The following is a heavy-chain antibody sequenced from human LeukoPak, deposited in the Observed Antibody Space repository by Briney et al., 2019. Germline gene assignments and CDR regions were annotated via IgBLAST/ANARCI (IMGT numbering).Heavy chain of an antibody. CDR2: IIPIFNTA. D-gene: IGHD3-16*02. CDR1: GGTFSNYA. CDR3: ARDVTSYYDYVWGSYPFRY. Sequence: ASVKVSCKASGGTFSNYAISWVRQAPGQGLEWMGGIIPIFNTANYAQKFQGRVTITADKSTSTAYMELSSLRSEDTAVYYCARDVTSYYDYVWGSYPFRYWGQGTLVTVSS. V-gene: IGHV1-69*06. J-gene: IGHJ4*02.